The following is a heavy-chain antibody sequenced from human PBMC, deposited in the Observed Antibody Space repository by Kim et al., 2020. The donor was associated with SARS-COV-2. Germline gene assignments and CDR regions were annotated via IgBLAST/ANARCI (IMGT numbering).Heavy chain of an antibody. D-gene: IGHD4-17*01. J-gene: IGHJ5*02. CDR1: GGSISSYY. Sequence: SETLSLTCTVSGGSISSYYWSWIRQPPGKGLEWIGYIYYSGSTNYNPSLKSRVTISVDTSKNQFSLKLSSVTAADTAVYYCARVMGGVLEDTVTTNWFDPWGQGTLVTVSS. CDR2: IYYSGST. V-gene: IGHV4-59*13. CDR3: ARVMGGVLEDTVTTNWFDP.